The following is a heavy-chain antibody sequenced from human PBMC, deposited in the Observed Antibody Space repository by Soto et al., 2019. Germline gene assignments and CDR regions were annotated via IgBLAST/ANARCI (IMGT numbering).Heavy chain of an antibody. CDR2: IKRNIDGGTT. CDR3: IGDRIEMASPADY. V-gene: IGHV3-15*07. Sequence: EVQLVESGGGLVKPGGSLRLSCAASGFTFTNIWMNWVRQAPGRGLEWVGRIKRNIDGGTTDYAAPVKGRFTISRDDSRNTLYLQMNSLKTEDTAVYYCIGDRIEMASPADYWGQGTLVTVSS. CDR1: GFTFTNIW. D-gene: IGHD2-15*01. J-gene: IGHJ4*02.